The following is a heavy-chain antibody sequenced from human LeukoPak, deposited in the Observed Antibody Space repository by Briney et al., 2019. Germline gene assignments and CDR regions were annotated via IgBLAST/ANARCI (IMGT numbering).Heavy chain of an antibody. CDR2: ISVSAGST. J-gene: IGHJ6*03. Sequence: GGSLRLSCAASGFTFSTYAMTWGREAAGKGREWVSAISVSAGSTYYADSVKGRFTISRDNSKNTLCLQMNSLRAEDTAVYYCAKDCRLGEDYYYYYMDVWGKGTPVTVSS. V-gene: IGHV3-23*01. CDR1: GFTFSTYA. D-gene: IGHD3-16*01. CDR3: AKDCRLGEDYYYYYMDV.